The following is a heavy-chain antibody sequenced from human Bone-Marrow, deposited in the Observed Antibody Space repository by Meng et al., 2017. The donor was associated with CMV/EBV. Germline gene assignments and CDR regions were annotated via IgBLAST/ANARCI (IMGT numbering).Heavy chain of an antibody. CDR3: ARVGRLTTLNYYYGMDG. V-gene: IGHV4-34*01. J-gene: IGHJ6*02. D-gene: IGHD4-11*01. CDR1: GGSFSGYY. CDR2: INHSGST. Sequence: SETLSLTCAVYGGSFSGYYWSWIRQPPGKGLEWIGEINHSGSTNYNPSLKSRVTISVDTSKNQFSLKLSSVTAADTAVYYCARVGRLTTLNYYYGMDGWGQGTTVTVSS.